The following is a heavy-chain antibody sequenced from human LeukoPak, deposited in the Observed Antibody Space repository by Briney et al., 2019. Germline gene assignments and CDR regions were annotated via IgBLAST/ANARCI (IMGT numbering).Heavy chain of an antibody. CDR2: IYSGGST. CDR3: ARVTPLWFGDPDWFDP. V-gene: IGHV3-66*01. D-gene: IGHD3-10*01. CDR1: GFTVSSNE. J-gene: IGHJ5*02. Sequence: PGGSLRLSCAASGFTVSSNEMSWVRQAPGKGLEWVSLIYSGGSTYYADSVKGRFTISRDNSKNTLYLQMNSLRAEDTAVYYCARVTPLWFGDPDWFDPWGQGTLVIVSS.